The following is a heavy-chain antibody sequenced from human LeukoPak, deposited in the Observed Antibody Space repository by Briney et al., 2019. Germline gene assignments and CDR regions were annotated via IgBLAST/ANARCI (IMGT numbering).Heavy chain of an antibody. V-gene: IGHV4-61*02. D-gene: IGHD3-10*01. Sequence: SETLSLTRTVSGGSISSGSYYWSWIRQPAGKGLEWIGRIYTSGSTNYNPSLKSRVTISVDTSKNQFSLKLSSVTAADTAVYYCARGEDYYGSGSYSYYYYYYMDVWGKGTTVTVSS. CDR2: IYTSGST. J-gene: IGHJ6*03. CDR3: ARGEDYYGSGSYSYYYYYYMDV. CDR1: GGSISSGSYY.